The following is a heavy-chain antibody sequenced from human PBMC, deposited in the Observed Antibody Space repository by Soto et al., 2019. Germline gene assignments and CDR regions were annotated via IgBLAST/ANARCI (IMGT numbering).Heavy chain of an antibody. CDR1: GDSVSSNSAA. D-gene: IGHD6-13*01. CDR3: ARVGAWGGRASGSQISAMHV. J-gene: IGHJ6*02. Sequence: SPTLSLTCAISGDSVSSNSAAWNWIRQSPSRGLEWLGRTYYRSKWYNDYAVSVKSRITINPDTSKNQFSLQLNSVTPEDTAVYYCARVGAWGGRASGSQISAMHVWGPGTTVTVS. V-gene: IGHV6-1*01. CDR2: TYYRSKWYN.